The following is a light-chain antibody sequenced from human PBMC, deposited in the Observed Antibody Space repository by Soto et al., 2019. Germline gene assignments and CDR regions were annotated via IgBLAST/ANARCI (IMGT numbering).Light chain of an antibody. CDR2: DAS. Sequence: EILMTQSPATLSVSPGERATLSCRASQSVDSNLAWYQQKPGLAPRLLIYDASSRATGIPDRFSGSGSGTDFTLTISRLEPEDFAVYYCQQYGSSPHTFGQGTRLEIK. CDR3: QQYGSSPHT. CDR1: QSVDSN. V-gene: IGKV3D-20*01. J-gene: IGKJ5*01.